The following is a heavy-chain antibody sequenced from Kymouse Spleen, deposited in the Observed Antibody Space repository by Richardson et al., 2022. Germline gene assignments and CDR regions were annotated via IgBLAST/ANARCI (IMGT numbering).Heavy chain of an antibody. CDR3: ARDSGYLYYYYGMDV. J-gene: IGHJ6*02. CDR2: IYYSGST. D-gene: IGHD5-12*01. V-gene: IGHV4-59*01. CDR1: GGSISSYY. Sequence: QVQLQESGPGLVKPSETLSLTCTVSGGSISSYYWSWIRQPPGKGLEWIGYIYYSGSTNYNPSLKSRVTISVDTSKNQFSLKLSSVTAADTAVYYCARDSGYLYYYYGMDVWGQGTTVTVSS.